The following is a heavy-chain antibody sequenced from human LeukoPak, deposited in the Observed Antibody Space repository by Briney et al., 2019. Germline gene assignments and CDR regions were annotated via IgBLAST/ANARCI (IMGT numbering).Heavy chain of an antibody. D-gene: IGHD3-9*01. CDR3: ARGHYDILTASYKWTPDY. Sequence: GGSLRLSCAASGFTFSTYYMNWVRQAPGKGLEWVSYITRDGTYTYYADSVKGRFTTYRDNAKNSLSLQLSSLRAEDTAVYYCARGHYDILTASYKWTPDYWGQGILVTVSS. V-gene: IGHV3-21*06. J-gene: IGHJ4*02. CDR1: GFTFSTYY. CDR2: ITRDGTYT.